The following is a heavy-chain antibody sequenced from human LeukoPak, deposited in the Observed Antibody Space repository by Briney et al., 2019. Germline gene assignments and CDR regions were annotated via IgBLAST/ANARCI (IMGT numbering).Heavy chain of an antibody. V-gene: IGHV4-4*07. CDR3: ASKHQWSDGFHI. D-gene: IGHD2-8*01. Sequence: SETLSLTCSVSGDFSSSDYWNWLRQSAGKRLEWIGRIYSSGSVNYNPSLQSRVTMSVDTTRNRYSLKLTSVTAADTAVYYCASKHQWSDGFHIWGQGTMVIVSS. CDR2: IYSSGSV. CDR1: GDFSSSDY. J-gene: IGHJ3*02.